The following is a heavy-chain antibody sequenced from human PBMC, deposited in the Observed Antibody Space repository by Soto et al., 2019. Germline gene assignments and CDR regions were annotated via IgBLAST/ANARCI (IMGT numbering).Heavy chain of an antibody. CDR3: ARLGGYCSTSCYGYYGMDV. Sequence: SETLSLTCAVSGGSISSGGYSWSWIRQPPGKGLEWIGYIYHSGSTYYNPSLKSRVTISVDRSKNQFSLKLSSVTAADTAVYYCARLGGYCSTSCYGYYGMDVWGQGTTVTVSS. V-gene: IGHV4-30-2*01. CDR2: IYHSGST. CDR1: GGSISSGGYS. D-gene: IGHD2-2*01. J-gene: IGHJ6*02.